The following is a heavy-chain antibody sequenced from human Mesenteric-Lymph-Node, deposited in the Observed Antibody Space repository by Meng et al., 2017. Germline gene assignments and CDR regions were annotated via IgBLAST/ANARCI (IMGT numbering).Heavy chain of an antibody. CDR1: GFTFSSYS. CDR2: ISSSSSYI. V-gene: IGHV3-21*01. D-gene: IGHD3-3*01. Sequence: GESLKISCAASGFTFSSYSMNWVRQAPGKGLEWVSSISSSSSYIYYADSVKGRFTISRDNAKNSLYLQMNSLRAEETAVYYCARAEGRIFGVVIKRYYYYYYGMDVWGQGTMVTVSS. CDR3: ARAEGRIFGVVIKRYYYYYYGMDV. J-gene: IGHJ6*02.